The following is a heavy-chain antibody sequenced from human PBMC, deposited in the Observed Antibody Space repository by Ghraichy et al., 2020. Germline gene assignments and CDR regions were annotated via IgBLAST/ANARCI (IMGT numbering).Heavy chain of an antibody. CDR3: AKELGNSGWSPYFDY. Sequence: LSLTCAASGFTFSSYAMSWVRQAPGKGLEWVSAISGSGGSIYYADSVKGWFTISRDNSKNTLYLQMNSLRADDTAVYYCAKELGNSGWSPYFDYWGQGTLVTVSS. CDR2: ISGSGGSI. CDR1: GFTFSSYA. D-gene: IGHD6-19*01. J-gene: IGHJ4*02. V-gene: IGHV3-23*01.